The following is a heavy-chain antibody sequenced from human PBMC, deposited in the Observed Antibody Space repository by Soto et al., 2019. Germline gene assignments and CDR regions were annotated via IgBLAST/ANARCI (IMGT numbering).Heavy chain of an antibody. J-gene: IGHJ4*02. CDR2: ISYDVSNK. Sequence: PGESLRLSCAASGFSFSSYAMHWVRQPPGKELEWVAVISYDVSNKYYTDSVKGRLTIARDNSKNTLYLQMNSLRAEDTAIYYCARAEGIGIVMVPAAPPDDWGQGTLVTVSS. CDR3: ARAEGIGIVMVPAAPPDD. CDR1: GFSFSSYA. V-gene: IGHV3-30-3*01. D-gene: IGHD2-21*01.